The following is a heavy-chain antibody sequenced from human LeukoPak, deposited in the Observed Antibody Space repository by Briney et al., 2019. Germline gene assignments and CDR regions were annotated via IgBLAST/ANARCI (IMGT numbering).Heavy chain of an antibody. CDR3: AREGHSYSTGPDY. CDR2: ISSSSSYI. Sequence: GGSLRLSCAASGFTFSSYSMNWVRQAPGKGLEWVSSISSSSSYIYYADSVKGRFTISRDNAKNSLYLQMNSLRAEDTAVYYCAREGHSYSTGPDYWGQGTLVAVSS. D-gene: IGHD5-18*01. J-gene: IGHJ4*02. V-gene: IGHV3-21*01. CDR1: GFTFSSYS.